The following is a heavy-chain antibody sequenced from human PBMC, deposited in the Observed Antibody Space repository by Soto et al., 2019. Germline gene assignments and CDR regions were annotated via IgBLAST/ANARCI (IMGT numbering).Heavy chain of an antibody. Sequence: QLQLQESGPGLVKPSETLSLTCTVSGDSRSSSGDYWGWIRQPPGKGLEWIGTIYYSGTTYYNPSLKSRVTISVDTSKNQFSLKLSSVTAADTAVYYCARLMGMRGWFDPWGQGTLVTVSS. V-gene: IGHV4-39*01. J-gene: IGHJ5*02. D-gene: IGHD7-27*01. CDR1: GDSRSSSGDY. CDR2: IYYSGTT. CDR3: ARLMGMRGWFDP.